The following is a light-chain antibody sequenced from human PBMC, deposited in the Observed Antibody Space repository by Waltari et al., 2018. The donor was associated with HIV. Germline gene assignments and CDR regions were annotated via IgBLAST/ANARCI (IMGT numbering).Light chain of an antibody. CDR1: QSLMHGDGNNF. J-gene: IGKJ5*01. CDR3: KQALRNPLT. V-gene: IGKV2-28*01. CDR2: LVS. Sequence: DTVMTQSPLSLPVTPGEPASISCRSSQSLMHGDGNNFLDWYVQKPWQSPQFLIYLVSIRASGVPDWFSGSWSGTYFTLRISKVEAADVGLDYCKQALRNPLTFGQVTRREIK.